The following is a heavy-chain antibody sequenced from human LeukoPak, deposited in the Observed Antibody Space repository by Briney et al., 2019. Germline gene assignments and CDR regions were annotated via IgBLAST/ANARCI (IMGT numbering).Heavy chain of an antibody. CDR1: GYTFTYYN. CDR2: ISTYNGQT. D-gene: IGHD6-19*01. Sequence: VASVKVSCKASGYTFTYYNIGGVRQAPGQGLEWMGWISTYNGQTDYEQKFQGRLTMTTDTSTSTAYMELRSLRSDDTAVYFCAKDITQYGQSLGPDYWGEGTLVTVSS. J-gene: IGHJ4*02. CDR3: AKDITQYGQSLGPDY. V-gene: IGHV1-18*01.